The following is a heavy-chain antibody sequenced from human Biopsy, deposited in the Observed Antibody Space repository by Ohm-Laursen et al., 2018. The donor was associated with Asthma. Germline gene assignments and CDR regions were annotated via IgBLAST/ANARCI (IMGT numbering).Heavy chain of an antibody. CDR3: ARGIRLSGYDFWSGYSATPNWFDP. V-gene: IGHV4-31*03. CDR1: GGSISSGGYY. D-gene: IGHD3-3*01. J-gene: IGHJ5*02. Sequence: SDTLSLTCTVSGGSISSGGYYWSWIRQHPGKGLEWIGYIYYSGSTYYNPSPKSRVTISVDTSKNQFSLKLSSVTAADTAVYYCARGIRLSGYDFWSGYSATPNWFDPWGQGTLVTVSS. CDR2: IYYSGST.